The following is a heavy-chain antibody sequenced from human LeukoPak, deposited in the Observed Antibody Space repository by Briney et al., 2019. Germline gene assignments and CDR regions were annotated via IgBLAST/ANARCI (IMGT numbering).Heavy chain of an antibody. D-gene: IGHD3-10*01. Sequence: ASVKVSCKASGYTFNDYYMHWVRQAPGQGLEWMGWIHPNSGDTSYAQKFQGRVTMTRDTSISTAYMELSRLRSDDTAVYYCARGPKYYYGSGSYYNDWGQGTLVTVSS. J-gene: IGHJ4*02. CDR2: IHPNSGDT. V-gene: IGHV1-2*02. CDR1: GYTFNDYY. CDR3: ARGPKYYYGSGSYYND.